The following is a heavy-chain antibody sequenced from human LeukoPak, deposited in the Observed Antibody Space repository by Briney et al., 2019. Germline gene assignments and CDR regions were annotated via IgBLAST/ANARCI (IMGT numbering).Heavy chain of an antibody. CDR2: ISGSGGST. V-gene: IGHV3-23*01. Sequence: GGSLRLSCAASGFTVSSYAMSWVRQAPGKGLEWVSAISGSGGSTYYADSVKGRFTISRDNSKNTLYLQMNSLRAEDTAVYYCAKDRYSSSWSYYFDYWRQGTLVTVSS. D-gene: IGHD6-13*01. CDR1: GFTVSSYA. J-gene: IGHJ4*02. CDR3: AKDRYSSSWSYYFDY.